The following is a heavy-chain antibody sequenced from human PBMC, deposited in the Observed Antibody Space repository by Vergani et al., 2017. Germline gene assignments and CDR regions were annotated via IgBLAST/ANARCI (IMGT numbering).Heavy chain of an antibody. CDR2: IWYDGSNK. Sequence: QVQLVESGGGVVQPGRSLRLSCAASGFTFSSYGMHWVRQAPGKGLEWVAVIWYDGSNKYYADSVKGRFTISRDNSKNTLYLQMNSLRAEDTAVYYCARETNDRGGYFDYWGQGTLVTVSS. V-gene: IGHV3-33*01. D-gene: IGHD3-22*01. CDR1: GFTFSSYG. J-gene: IGHJ4*02. CDR3: ARETNDRGGYFDY.